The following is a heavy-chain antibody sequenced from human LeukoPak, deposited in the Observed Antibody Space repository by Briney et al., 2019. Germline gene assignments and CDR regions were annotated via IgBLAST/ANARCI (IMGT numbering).Heavy chain of an antibody. J-gene: IGHJ4*02. CDR3: AYSDHFDT. Sequence: GGSLRLSCAASGFTLGNYWMHWVRQAPGKGLVWVSRGDGDGSHSTYADSVKGRFTISRNNAKNTLYLQMNRLTGEDTAVYYCAYSDHFDTWGQGTLVTVSS. CDR2: GDGDGSHS. V-gene: IGHV3-74*03. D-gene: IGHD4-17*01. CDR1: GFTLGNYW.